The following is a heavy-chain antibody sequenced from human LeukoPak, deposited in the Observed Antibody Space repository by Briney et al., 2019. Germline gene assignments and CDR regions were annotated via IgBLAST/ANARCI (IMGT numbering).Heavy chain of an antibody. Sequence: PGGSLRLSCAASGFTFTSYGMSWVRQAPGKGLEWVSGISGSGGSTYYADSVKGRFTISRDNSKNTLYLQMNSLRAEDTAMYYCARTPPYSCGGDCSFDYWGQGTLVTVSS. CDR1: GFTFTSYG. V-gene: IGHV3-23*01. CDR3: ARTPPYSCGGDCSFDY. J-gene: IGHJ4*02. CDR2: ISGSGGST. D-gene: IGHD2-21*02.